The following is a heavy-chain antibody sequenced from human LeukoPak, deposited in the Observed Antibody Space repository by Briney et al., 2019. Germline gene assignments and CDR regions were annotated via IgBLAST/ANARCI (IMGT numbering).Heavy chain of an antibody. J-gene: IGHJ4*02. V-gene: IGHV4-4*07. CDR3: ARVDIRTAFFDY. D-gene: IGHD5-12*01. Sequence: SETLSLTCTVSGGSINSYYWSWIRQPAGKGLEWIGRINSSGSTGYNPSLKSRVTMSLDTSKNQFSLNLSSVTAADTAVYYCARVDIRTAFFDYWGQGTLVTVSS. CDR1: GGSINSYY. CDR2: INSSGST.